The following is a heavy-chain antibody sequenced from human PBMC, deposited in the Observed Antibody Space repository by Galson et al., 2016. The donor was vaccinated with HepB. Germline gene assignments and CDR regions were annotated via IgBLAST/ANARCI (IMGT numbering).Heavy chain of an antibody. V-gene: IGHV3-23*01. CDR3: AKGDDFWSGYYGGL. J-gene: IGHJ4*02. CDR2: TSGTGGTT. Sequence: SLRLSCAASGFTFSNYAMSWVRQAPGKGLEWVSGTSGTGGTTYYADSVKGRFTISRDNSKNTLYLRMNSLRAEGTAVYYCAKGDDFWSGYYGGLWGQGTLVTVSS. D-gene: IGHD3-3*01. CDR1: GFTFSNYA.